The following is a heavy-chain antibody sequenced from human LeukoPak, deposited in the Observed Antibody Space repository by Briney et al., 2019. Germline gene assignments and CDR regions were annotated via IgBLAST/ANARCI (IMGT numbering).Heavy chain of an antibody. V-gene: IGHV4-31*03. J-gene: IGHJ3*02. CDR1: GGSISSGGYY. CDR2: IYYSGST. Sequence: SQTLSLTCTVSGGSISSGGYYWSWIRQHPGKGLEWIGYIYYSGSTYYNPSLKSRVTISVDTSKNQFSLKLSSVTAADTAVYYCARDHGGSSSSISDAFDIWGQGTMVTVSS. CDR3: ARDHGGSSSSISDAFDI. D-gene: IGHD6-6*01.